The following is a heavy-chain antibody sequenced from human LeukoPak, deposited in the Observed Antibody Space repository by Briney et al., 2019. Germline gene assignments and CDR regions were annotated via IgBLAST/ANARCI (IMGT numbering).Heavy chain of an antibody. CDR2: FDPEDGET. Sequence: ASVKVSCKVSGYTLTELSMHWVRQAPGKGLEWMGGFDPEDGETIYAQKFQGRVTMTEDTSTDTAYMELSSLRSEDTAVYYCARAFLPIPGLANCFDPWGQGTLVTVSS. J-gene: IGHJ5*02. CDR3: ARAFLPIPGLANCFDP. CDR1: GYTLTELS. V-gene: IGHV1-24*01.